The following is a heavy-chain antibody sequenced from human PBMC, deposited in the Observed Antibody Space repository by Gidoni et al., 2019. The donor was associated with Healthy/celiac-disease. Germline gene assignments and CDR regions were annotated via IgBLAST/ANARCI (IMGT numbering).Heavy chain of an antibody. V-gene: IGHV4-39*01. D-gene: IGHD3-22*01. CDR1: GGPISSSSYY. CDR2: IYYSGST. Sequence: QLQLQESGPGLVKPSETLSLTCTVSGGPISSSSYYWGWIRQAPGKGLEWIGSIYYSGSTYYNPSLKSRVTISVDTSKNQFSLKLSSVTGADTAVYYCAGHCYVSSGATNNWFDPWGQGTLVTVSS. J-gene: IGHJ5*02. CDR3: AGHCYVSSGATNNWFDP.